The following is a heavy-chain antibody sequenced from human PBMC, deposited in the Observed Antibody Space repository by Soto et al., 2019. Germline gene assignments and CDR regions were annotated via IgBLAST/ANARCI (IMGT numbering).Heavy chain of an antibody. CDR1: GYSFSDYF. V-gene: IGHV1-2*02. D-gene: IGHD1-26*01. CDR3: ARIKWGLNYYNGMGV. Sequence: ASVKVSCKPSGYSFSDYFIQWVRQAPGQGLEWVAWINPKTAATNYAKKFQGRVSLTWDTSSTTAYMELTRLRPDDTAVYYCARIKWGLNYYNGMGVRGQGTTVTVSS. CDR2: INPKTAAT. J-gene: IGHJ6*02.